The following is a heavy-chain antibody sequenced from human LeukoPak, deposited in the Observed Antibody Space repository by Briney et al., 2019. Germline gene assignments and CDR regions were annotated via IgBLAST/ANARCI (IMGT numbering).Heavy chain of an antibody. V-gene: IGHV1-69*02. CDR1: GGIFSSYT. CDR2: ITPIPGIT. Sequence: SVKVSCKASGGIFSSYTFNWVRRAPGQGLEWMGRITPIPGITNYAETFQGRVTLTADTSTSTLYMELSSLRSEDTAVYYCARLLRAVDTGAYYFDYWGQGTLVTVSS. CDR3: ARLLRAVDTGAYYFDY. D-gene: IGHD3-16*01. J-gene: IGHJ4*02.